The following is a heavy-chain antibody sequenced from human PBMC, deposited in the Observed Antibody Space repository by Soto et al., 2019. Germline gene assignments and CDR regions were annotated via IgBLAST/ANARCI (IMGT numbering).Heavy chain of an antibody. J-gene: IGHJ6*02. CDR1: GGSISSGGYY. V-gene: IGHV4-31*03. D-gene: IGHD1-26*01. CDR2: IYYSGST. Sequence: SETLSLTCTVSGGSISSGGYYWSWIRQHPGKGLEWIGYIYYSGSTYYNPSLKSRVTISVDTSKNQFSLKLSSVTAADTAVYYCAREELGPEYYYGVDVWGQGTTVTVSS. CDR3: AREELGPEYYYGVDV.